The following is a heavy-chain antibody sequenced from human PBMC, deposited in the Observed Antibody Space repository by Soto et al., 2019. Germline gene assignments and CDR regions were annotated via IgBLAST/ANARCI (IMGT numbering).Heavy chain of an antibody. CDR1: GFTFSSYA. CDR2: ISSNGGST. D-gene: IGHD3-16*01. Sequence: GGSLRLSCAASGFTFSSYAMHWVRQAPGKGLEYVSAISSNGGSTYYANSVKGRFTISRDNSKNTLYLQMGSLRAEDMAVYYCARDLRQAGVGAFDIWGQGTMVTVSS. CDR3: ARDLRQAGVGAFDI. J-gene: IGHJ3*02. V-gene: IGHV3-64*01.